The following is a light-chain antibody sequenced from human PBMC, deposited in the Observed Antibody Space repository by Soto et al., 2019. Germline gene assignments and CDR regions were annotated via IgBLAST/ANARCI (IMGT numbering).Light chain of an antibody. Sequence: QSALTQPASVSGSPGQSITISCTGTNSDVGGYNYVSWYQQHPGKAPKLMIYAVSNRPSGVSTRFSGSKSGNTASLTISGLQAEDEADYHCSSYTTSSTLLYVFGTGTKVTVL. J-gene: IGLJ1*01. CDR3: SSYTTSSTLLYV. CDR2: AVS. CDR1: NSDVGGYNY. V-gene: IGLV2-14*01.